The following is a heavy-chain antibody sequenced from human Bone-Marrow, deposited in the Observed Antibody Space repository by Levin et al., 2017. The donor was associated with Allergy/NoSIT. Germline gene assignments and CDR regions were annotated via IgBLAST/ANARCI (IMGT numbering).Heavy chain of an antibody. J-gene: IGHJ4*02. V-gene: IGHV7-4-1*02. CDR2: FNPNTRNP. D-gene: IGHD2-15*01. CDR1: GNTFNIYA. Sequence: WASVKVSCKASGNTFNIYAMNWVRQAPGQGLEWMGYFNPNTRNPTYGQAFSGRFVFSFDTSVSTAYLQITSLRGEDTGLYFCAVGTAATGVIDYWGQGTLVTVSS. CDR3: AVGTAATGVIDY.